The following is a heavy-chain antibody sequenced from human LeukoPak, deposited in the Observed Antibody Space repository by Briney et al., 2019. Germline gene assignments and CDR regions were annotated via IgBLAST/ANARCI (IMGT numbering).Heavy chain of an antibody. D-gene: IGHD6-25*01. V-gene: IGHV1-46*01. CDR3: ARAHFGYHFDY. J-gene: IGHJ4*02. CDR2: INPSGGST. CDR1: GYTFTSYY. Sequence: ASVKVSCKASGYTFTSYYMHWVRQAPGQGLEWMGIINPSGGSTSYAQKFQGRVTMTRDTSTSTVYMELSSLRSEDTGVYYCARAHFGYHFDYWGQGTLVTVSS.